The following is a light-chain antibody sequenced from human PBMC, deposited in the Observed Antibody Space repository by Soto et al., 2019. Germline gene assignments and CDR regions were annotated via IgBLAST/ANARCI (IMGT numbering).Light chain of an antibody. J-gene: IGKJ1*01. V-gene: IGKV1-5*03. CDR3: QQYNSYSWT. CDR2: KAS. CDR1: QSISSW. Sequence: DIQMTQSPSTLSASVGDRVTITCRASQSISSWLAWYQQKPGKAPKLLIYKASSLESGVPSRFSGSGSGTEFTLSISSLQPDEFATYYCQQYNSYSWTCGQGTKVEIK.